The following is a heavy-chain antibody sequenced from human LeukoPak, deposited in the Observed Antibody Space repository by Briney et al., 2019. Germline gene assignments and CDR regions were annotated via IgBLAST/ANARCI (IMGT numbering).Heavy chain of an antibody. CDR2: IYHSGST. Sequence: PSETLSLTCTVSGGSISSSNWWSWVRQPPGKGLEWIGEIYHSGSTNYNPSLKSRVTISVDKSKNQFSLKLSSVTAADTAVYYCARVPAYGSGSSYWGQGTLVTVSS. J-gene: IGHJ4*02. CDR1: GGSISSSNW. V-gene: IGHV4-4*02. D-gene: IGHD3-10*01. CDR3: ARVPAYGSGSSY.